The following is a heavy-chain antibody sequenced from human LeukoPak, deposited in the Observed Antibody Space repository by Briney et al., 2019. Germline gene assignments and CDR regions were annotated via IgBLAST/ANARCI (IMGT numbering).Heavy chain of an antibody. Sequence: GGSLRLSCAASEFSVSSNYMTWVRQAPGKGLEWVSVIHSDGTTYYADSVRGRFTISTDNFKNSLFLQMNSMGADDTAVYYCARGAAHFDYWGQGTLVTVSS. V-gene: IGHV3-53*01. CDR1: EFSVSSNY. CDR2: IHSDGTT. D-gene: IGHD6-25*01. CDR3: ARGAAHFDY. J-gene: IGHJ4*02.